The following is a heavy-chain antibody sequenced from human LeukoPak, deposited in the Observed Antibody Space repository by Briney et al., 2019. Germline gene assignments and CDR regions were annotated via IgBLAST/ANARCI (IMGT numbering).Heavy chain of an antibody. CDR3: ARDLGTSASGFYLDQ. CDR1: GFTFSKNG. D-gene: IGHD7-27*01. Sequence: PGGSLRLSCATSGFTFSKNGMHWVRQSPGKGLEWVAVIWYDGSKKYHAGSVKGRFTISRDTNTLYLQMNTLRVEDTAVYYCARDLGTSASGFYLDQWGQGTQVTVSS. J-gene: IGHJ4*02. V-gene: IGHV3-33*01. CDR2: IWYDGSKK.